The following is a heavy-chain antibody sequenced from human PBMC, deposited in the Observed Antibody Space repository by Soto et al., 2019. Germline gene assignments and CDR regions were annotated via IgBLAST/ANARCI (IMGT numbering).Heavy chain of an antibody. D-gene: IGHD3-16*01. J-gene: IGHJ3*01. CDR1: GGPFVSSA. Sequence: QVQLVQYGADVKKPGSSVKVSCKTSGGPFVSSAISWVRQAPAQGLEWMGEIIPVFDKANYAQNFQGRLTITADEPTGTVFMQPGSLRSEDTAVYFCARLRRDWGEAFDLWGLGTFVTVSS. V-gene: IGHV1-69*01. CDR3: ARLRRDWGEAFDL. CDR2: IIPVFDKA.